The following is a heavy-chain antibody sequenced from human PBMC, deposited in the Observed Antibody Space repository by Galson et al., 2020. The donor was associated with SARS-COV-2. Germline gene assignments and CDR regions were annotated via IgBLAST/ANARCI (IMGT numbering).Heavy chain of an antibody. CDR2: ISAYNGNT. D-gene: IGHD3-10*01. V-gene: IGHV1-18*04. J-gene: IGHJ6*02. Sequence: ASVKVSCKASGYTFTSYGISWVRQAPGQGLEWMGWISAYNGNTNYAQKLQGRVTMTTDTSTSTAYMELRSLRSYDTAVYYCARDSYGSGSYYIRYGMDVCGQGTTVTVSS. CDR1: GYTFTSYG. CDR3: ARDSYGSGSYYIRYGMDV.